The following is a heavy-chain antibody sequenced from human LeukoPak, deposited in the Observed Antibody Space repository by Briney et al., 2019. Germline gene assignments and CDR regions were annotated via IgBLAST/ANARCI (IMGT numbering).Heavy chain of an antibody. D-gene: IGHD6-13*01. V-gene: IGHV4-31*03. CDR2: IYYRGST. Sequence: SQTLSLTCTVSGGSFSSSSYYWTWIRQHPGGGLEWIGSIYYRGSTYYSPSLKSRVTISVDTSKNQFSLKLSSVTAADTAVYYCARDREVIAAAATGRFDPWGQGTLVTVSS. CDR1: GGSFSSSSYY. J-gene: IGHJ5*02. CDR3: ARDREVIAAAATGRFDP.